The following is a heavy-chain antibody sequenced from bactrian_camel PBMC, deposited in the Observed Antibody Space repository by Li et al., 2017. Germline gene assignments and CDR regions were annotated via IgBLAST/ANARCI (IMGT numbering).Heavy chain of an antibody. Sequence: VQLVESGGGSVQAGGSLRLSCVISGRTPRSNCLGWFRQSLGKERERVASISDGGGARQLYADSVQGRFTISRDNAKGMLYLQMNNLKPEDTAMYFCAASWFFLGEGTQVTVS. CDR2: ISDGGGA. J-gene: IGHJ4*01. V-gene: IGHV3S53*01. D-gene: IGHD2*01. CDR1: GRTPRSNC.